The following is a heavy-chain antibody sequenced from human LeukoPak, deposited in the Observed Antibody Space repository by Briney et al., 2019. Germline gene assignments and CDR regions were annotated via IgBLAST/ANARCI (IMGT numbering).Heavy chain of an antibody. J-gene: IGHJ4*02. CDR3: ARGPGRRLWGFIWY. CDR2: ISPTGDTT. D-gene: IGHD5-12*01. CDR1: GYTFNRHW. V-gene: IGHV1-46*02. Sequence: ASVKVSCKSSGYTFNRHWLHWVRQAPGQGLEWMGVISPTGDTTNYGQKFRGRVTMTRGMSTSTDYMELRSLRSEDTAVYYCARGPGRRLWGFIWYWGQGTLVTVSS.